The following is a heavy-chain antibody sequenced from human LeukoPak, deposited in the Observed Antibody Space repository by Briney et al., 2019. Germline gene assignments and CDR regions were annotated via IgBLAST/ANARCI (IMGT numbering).Heavy chain of an antibody. CDR1: GFTFSNYG. V-gene: IGHV3-30*02. J-gene: IGHJ4*02. Sequence: GGSLRLSCAASGFTFSNYGMHWVRLAPGKGLEWVAFIRYDGSIKYYVDSVKGRFTVSRDNSKNTLYLQMNSLRVEDTAVNYCAKDVNVGGDYFDYWGQGTLVTVSS. D-gene: IGHD3-10*01. CDR2: IRYDGSIK. CDR3: AKDVNVGGDYFDY.